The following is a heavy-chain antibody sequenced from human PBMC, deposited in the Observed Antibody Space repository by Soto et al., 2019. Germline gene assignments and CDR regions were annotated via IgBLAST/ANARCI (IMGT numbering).Heavy chain of an antibody. D-gene: IGHD2-8*01. CDR2: ITGGGENT. CDR1: GLTFSSYA. Sequence: EVHLLESGGGLVQPGGSLRPSCAASGLTFSSYAMSWVRQAPAKGLEWVSSITGGGENTYYADSVRGRFTISRDNFRSTLDLHMSGLGAEDTAAYYWATHIPGVGIHYYYMAVCGEGTTVTVSS. J-gene: IGHJ6*03. CDR3: ATHIPGVGIHYYYMAV. V-gene: IGHV3-23*01.